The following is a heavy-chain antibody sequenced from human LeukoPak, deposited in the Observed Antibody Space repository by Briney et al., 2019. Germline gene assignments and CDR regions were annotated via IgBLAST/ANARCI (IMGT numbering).Heavy chain of an antibody. CDR3: ASGSYGMDV. V-gene: IGHV6-1*01. CDR1: GDSVSSNSAA. Sequence: SQTLSLTCAISGDSVSSNSAAWSWIRQSPSRGLEWLGRTYYRSKWYNDYAVSVRSRISINPDTSKNQFSLQLSSVTPEDTAVYYCASGSYGMDVWGQGTTVTVSS. CDR2: TYYRSKWYN. J-gene: IGHJ6*02.